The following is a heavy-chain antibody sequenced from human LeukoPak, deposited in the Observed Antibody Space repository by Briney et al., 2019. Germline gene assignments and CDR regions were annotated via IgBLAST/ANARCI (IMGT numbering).Heavy chain of an antibody. J-gene: IGHJ3*02. D-gene: IGHD5-18*01. CDR2: ISWNSGSI. CDR1: GFTFDDYA. Sequence: GGSLRLSCAASGFTFDDYAMHWVRQAPGKGLEWVSGISWNSGSIGYADSVKGRFTISRDNAKNSLYLQMNSLRAEDTAVYYCAKDLGIQLWFIGAFDIWGQGTMVTVSS. V-gene: IGHV3-9*01. CDR3: AKDLGIQLWFIGAFDI.